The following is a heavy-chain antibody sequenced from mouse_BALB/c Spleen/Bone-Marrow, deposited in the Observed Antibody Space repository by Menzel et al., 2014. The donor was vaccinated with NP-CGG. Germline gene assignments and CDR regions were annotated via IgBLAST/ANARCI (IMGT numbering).Heavy chain of an antibody. Sequence: VMLVESGAELAKPGASVKMSCKASGYTFTNYWMHWVKQRPGQGLEWIGYINPSTGYTEYNQKFKDKATSTADKSSSTAYMQLSSLTSEDSAVYYCARGYQRILAYWGQGTLVTVSA. CDR3: ARGYQRILAY. CDR1: GYTFTNYW. V-gene: IGHV1-7*01. J-gene: IGHJ3*01. CDR2: INPSTGYT.